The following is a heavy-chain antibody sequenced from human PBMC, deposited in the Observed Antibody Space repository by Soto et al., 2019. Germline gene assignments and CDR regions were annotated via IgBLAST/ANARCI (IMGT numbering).Heavy chain of an antibody. CDR2: IKSKTDGGTT. V-gene: IGHV3-15*01. CDR3: TTLMVYAMGLDY. Sequence: VQLVESGGGVVQPGRSLRLSCAASGFTFSNAWMSWVRQAPGKGLEWVGRIKSKTDGGTTDYAAPVKGRFTISRDDSKNTLYLQMNSLKTEDTAVYYCTTLMVYAMGLDYWGQGTLVTVSS. J-gene: IGHJ4*02. CDR1: GFTFSNAW. D-gene: IGHD2-8*01.